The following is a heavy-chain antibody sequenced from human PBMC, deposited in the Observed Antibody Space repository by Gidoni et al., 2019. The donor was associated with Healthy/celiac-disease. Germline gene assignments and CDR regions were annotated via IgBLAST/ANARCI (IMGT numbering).Heavy chain of an antibody. CDR3: AREWFGDPGGMDV. Sequence: LEWIGYIYYSGSTYYNPSLKSRVTISVDTSKNQFSLKLSSVTAADTAVYYCAREWFGDPGGMDVWGQGTTVTVSS. D-gene: IGHD3-10*01. CDR2: IYYSGST. V-gene: IGHV4-31*02. J-gene: IGHJ6*02.